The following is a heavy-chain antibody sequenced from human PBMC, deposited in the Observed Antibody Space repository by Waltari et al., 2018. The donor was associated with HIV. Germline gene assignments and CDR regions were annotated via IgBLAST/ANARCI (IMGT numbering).Heavy chain of an antibody. J-gene: IGHJ5*02. D-gene: IGHD2-21*02. CDR2: IIPIFGTA. V-gene: IGHV1-69*01. CDR1: GGTFSSYA. Sequence: QVQLVQSGAEVKKPGSSVKVSCKASGGTFSSYAISWVRQAPGQGLEWMGGIIPIFGTANYAQEFQGRVTITADESTSTAYMELSSLRSEDTAVYYCARGGACGGDCYDYNWFDPWGQGTLVTVSS. CDR3: ARGGACGGDCYDYNWFDP.